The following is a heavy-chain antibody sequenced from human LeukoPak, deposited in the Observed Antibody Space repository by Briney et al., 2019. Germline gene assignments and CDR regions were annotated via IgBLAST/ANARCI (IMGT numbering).Heavy chain of an antibody. V-gene: IGHV1-46*01. J-gene: IGHJ5*02. D-gene: IGHD5-18*01. CDR2: INPSGGST. CDR1: GYTFTSYY. CDR3: ARAFALGGAMVTSYWFDP. Sequence: ASVKVSCKASGYTFTSYYMHWVRQAPGQGLEWMGIINPSGGSTSYAQKFQGRVTMTRDTSISTAYMELSRLRSDDTAVYYCARAFALGGAMVTSYWFDPWGQGTLATVSS.